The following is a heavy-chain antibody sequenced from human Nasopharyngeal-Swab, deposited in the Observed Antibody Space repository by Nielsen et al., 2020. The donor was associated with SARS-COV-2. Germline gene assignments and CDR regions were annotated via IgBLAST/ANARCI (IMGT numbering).Heavy chain of an antibody. D-gene: IGHD4-23*01. Sequence: ASVKVSCQVSGYTLTELSMHWVRQAPGKGLEWMGGFDPEDGETIYAQTFQGRVTMTEDTSTDTAYMQLSSLRSEDTAVYYCATLSYGGNSPHVTWGQGTLVTVSS. CDR1: GYTLTELS. CDR3: ATLSYGGNSPHVT. V-gene: IGHV1-24*01. J-gene: IGHJ5*02. CDR2: FDPEDGET.